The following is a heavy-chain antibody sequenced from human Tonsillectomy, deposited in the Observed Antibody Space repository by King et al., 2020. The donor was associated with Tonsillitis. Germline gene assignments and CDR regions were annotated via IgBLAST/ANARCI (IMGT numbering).Heavy chain of an antibody. V-gene: IGHV3-30*04. CDR1: GFTFSSYA. CDR3: GRGIGDYFDY. J-gene: IGHJ4*02. D-gene: IGHD3-10*01. Sequence: VQLVESGGGVVQPGRSLRLSCAASGFTFSSYAMHWVRQAPGKGLEWVAVISYDGSNKYYADSVKGRFTISRDNSKNTLYLQMNSLRAEDTAVYYCGRGIGDYFDYWGQGTLVTVSS. CDR2: ISYDGSNK.